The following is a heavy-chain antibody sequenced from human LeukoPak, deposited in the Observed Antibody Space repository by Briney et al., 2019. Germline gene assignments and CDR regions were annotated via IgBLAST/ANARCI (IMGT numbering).Heavy chain of an antibody. CDR2: IYTTGGK. CDR3: ARGSDGWFAFDY. CDR1: EFTVSSNY. J-gene: IGHJ4*02. Sequence: PGGSLRLSCAASEFTVSSNYMSWVRQAPGKGLEWVSIIYTTGGKYYADSVKGRFTISRDNSKHTLYLQMNSLGAEDTAVYYCARGSDGWFAFDYWGQGILVTVSS. D-gene: IGHD6-19*01. V-gene: IGHV3-66*01.